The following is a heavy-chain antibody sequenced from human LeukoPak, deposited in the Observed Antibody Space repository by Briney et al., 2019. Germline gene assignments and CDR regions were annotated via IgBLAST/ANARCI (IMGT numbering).Heavy chain of an antibody. CDR1: GFTFSGYD. CDR2: ISSSGTTI. Sequence: GGSLRLSCAASGFTFSGYDMNWVRQAPGKGLEWVSYISSSGTTIYYADSVRGRFTISRDNAKNSLYLQMNSLRAEDTAVYCCARGGSFFVYWGQGTLVTVSS. D-gene: IGHD1-26*01. V-gene: IGHV3-48*03. J-gene: IGHJ4*02. CDR3: ARGGSFFVY.